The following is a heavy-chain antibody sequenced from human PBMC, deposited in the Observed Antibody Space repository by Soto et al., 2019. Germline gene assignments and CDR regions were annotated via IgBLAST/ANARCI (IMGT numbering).Heavy chain of an antibody. D-gene: IGHD3-22*01. CDR2: IYPGDSDT. Sequence: PGASLKISCKGSGYSFTSYWIGWVRQMPGKGLEWMGIIYPGDSDTRYSPSFQGQVTISADKSISTAYLQWSSLKASDTAMYYCASNYYDSSGYGYYYYGMDVWGQGTTVTVSS. CDR1: GYSFTSYW. J-gene: IGHJ6*02. CDR3: ASNYYDSSGYGYYYYGMDV. V-gene: IGHV5-51*01.